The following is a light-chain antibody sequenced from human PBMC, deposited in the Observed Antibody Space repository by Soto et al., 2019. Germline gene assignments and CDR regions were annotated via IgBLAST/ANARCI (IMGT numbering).Light chain of an antibody. CDR2: DAS. V-gene: IGKV1-5*01. CDR3: QQYNGYLYP. Sequence: DIQMTQSPSTLSASVGDRVTITCRASQSISSWLAWYQQKPGKAPKLLIYDASSLESEVPSRVSGSGSGTEFTLTISILQHDDFAPYCCQQYNGYLYPFCQGTKLEI. J-gene: IGKJ2*01. CDR1: QSISSW.